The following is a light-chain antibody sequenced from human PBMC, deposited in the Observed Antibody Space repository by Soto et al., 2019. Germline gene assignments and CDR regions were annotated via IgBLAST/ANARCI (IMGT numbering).Light chain of an antibody. J-gene: IGKJ3*01. CDR2: AAS. CDR1: QNIRSW. V-gene: IGKV1-12*01. Sequence: DIQMTQSPSTLSASVGDRVTITCRASQNIRSWLAWYQQKPGKAPKLLISAASTLHSGVPSRFSGSGSGTDFTLTISSLQPEDFATYYCQQANSFPPTFGPGTKVDIK. CDR3: QQANSFPPT.